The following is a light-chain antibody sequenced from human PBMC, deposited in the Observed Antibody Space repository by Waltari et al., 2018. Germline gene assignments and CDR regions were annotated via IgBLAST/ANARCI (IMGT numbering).Light chain of an antibody. Sequence: QSALTQPASVSGSPGQSITISCTGTRSDIGRYKYVSWYQHHPGKAPKLMIYEVSNRPSGVSNRFSGSKSGDTASLTISGLQTEDASDYYCSSYTSSSTQVFGTGTAVTVL. CDR2: EVS. V-gene: IGLV2-14*01. CDR1: RSDIGRYKY. CDR3: SSYTSSSTQV. J-gene: IGLJ1*01.